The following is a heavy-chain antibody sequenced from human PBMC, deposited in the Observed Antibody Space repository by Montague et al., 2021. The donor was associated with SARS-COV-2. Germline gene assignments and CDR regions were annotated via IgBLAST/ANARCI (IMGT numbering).Heavy chain of an antibody. V-gene: IGHV4-34*01. CDR1: GGSFSGYY. D-gene: IGHD3-22*01. CDR2: IHHSGST. CDR3: ARATLGITMIVMVMPAIDYYFDY. J-gene: IGHJ4*02. Sequence: SETLSLTCAVYGGSFSGYYWSWIRQPPGKGLEWIGEIHHSGSTNYNPSLKSRVTISVDTSKNQFSLKLSSVTAADTAVYYCARATLGITMIVMVMPAIDYYFDYWGQGKLVTVSS.